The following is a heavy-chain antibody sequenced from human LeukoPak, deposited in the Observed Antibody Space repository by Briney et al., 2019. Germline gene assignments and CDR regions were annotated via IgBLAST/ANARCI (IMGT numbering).Heavy chain of an antibody. CDR3: ARDMDGWYSAFDI. CDR1: GFTFSSYG. J-gene: IGHJ3*02. V-gene: IGHV3-33*01. Sequence: GGSLRLSCAASGFTFSSYGMHWVRQAPGKGLEWVAVIWYDGSNKYYADSVKGRFTISRDNSKNTLYLQMNSLRAEDTAVYYCARDMDGWYSAFDIWGQGTVVTVSS. D-gene: IGHD6-19*01. CDR2: IWYDGSNK.